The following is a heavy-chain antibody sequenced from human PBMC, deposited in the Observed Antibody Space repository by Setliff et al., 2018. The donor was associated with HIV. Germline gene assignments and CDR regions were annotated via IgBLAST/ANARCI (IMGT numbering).Heavy chain of an antibody. CDR3: ARDINDGGWFDP. CDR1: GDSISDSSNY. Sequence: SETLSLTCTVSGDSISDSSNYWGWIRQPPGKGLEWIGSIYYSGSIYYNPSLKSRVTISVDTSKNQFSPKLSSVTAADTAVYYCARDINDGGWFDPWGQGTLVTVSS. CDR2: IYYSGSI. J-gene: IGHJ5*02. D-gene: IGHD1-1*01. V-gene: IGHV4-39*07.